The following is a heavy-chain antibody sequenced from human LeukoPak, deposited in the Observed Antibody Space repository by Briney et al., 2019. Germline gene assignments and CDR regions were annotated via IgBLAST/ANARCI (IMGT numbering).Heavy chain of an antibody. CDR1: GGSISSSSYY. Sequence: SETLSLTCTVSGGSISSSSYYWDWIRQPPGKGLEWIGSISYSGSTYYNPSLKSRVTISVDTSKNQFSLKLSSVTAADTAVYYCARGQFLYSTGWPSTIRFDYWGQGALVTVSS. CDR3: ARGQFLYSTGWPSTIRFDY. D-gene: IGHD6-19*01. V-gene: IGHV4-39*07. J-gene: IGHJ4*02. CDR2: ISYSGST.